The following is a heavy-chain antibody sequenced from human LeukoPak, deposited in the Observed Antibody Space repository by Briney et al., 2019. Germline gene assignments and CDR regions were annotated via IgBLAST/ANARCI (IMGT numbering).Heavy chain of an antibody. D-gene: IGHD6-19*01. J-gene: IGHJ4*02. Sequence: ASVKVSCKASGYTFSDYYIHWVRQAPGQGLEWMGWINPNSGGTYYAQTFQGRVTMTRDASINTVYMELSRLRSDDTAVYFCAREPGGWSPGNYWGQGTLVPVSS. CDR1: GYTFSDYY. CDR3: AREPGGWSPGNY. V-gene: IGHV1-2*02. CDR2: INPNSGGT.